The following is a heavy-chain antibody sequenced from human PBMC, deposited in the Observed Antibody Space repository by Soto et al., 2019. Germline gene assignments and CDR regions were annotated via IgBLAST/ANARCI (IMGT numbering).Heavy chain of an antibody. Sequence: GESLKISCTASGFTFSTFAMYWVRQAPGKGLEWVSGISGGGSSTYYADSVKGRFTTSRDNSRSTLYLQLSSLRVEDAALYYCAKGYNEYIDVYIDSWGQGTPVTVSS. J-gene: IGHJ4*02. CDR3: AKGYNEYIDVYIDS. V-gene: IGHV3-23*01. D-gene: IGHD5-18*01. CDR2: ISGGGSST. CDR1: GFTFSTFA.